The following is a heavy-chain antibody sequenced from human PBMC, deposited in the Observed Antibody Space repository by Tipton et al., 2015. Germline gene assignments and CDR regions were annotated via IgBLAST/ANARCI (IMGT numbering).Heavy chain of an antibody. CDR3: ARFTYFDL. CDR1: GFTFSSYA. V-gene: IGHV3-74*01. J-gene: IGHJ2*01. CDR2: IASDGSTT. Sequence: SLRLSCAASGFTFSSYAMSWVRQAPGKGLEWVSRIASDGSTTDYADSVKGRFTVSRDNAKNTLYLQMNSLRVDDTAVYYCARFTYFDLWGRGTLVSVSS.